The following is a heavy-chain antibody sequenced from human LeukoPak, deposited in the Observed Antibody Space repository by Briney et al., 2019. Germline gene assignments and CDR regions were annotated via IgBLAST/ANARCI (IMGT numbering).Heavy chain of an antibody. J-gene: IGHJ4*02. Sequence: SETLSLTCTVSGGTISSYYWSWIRQPPGKGLEWIGYIYYSGSTNYNPSLKSRVTTSVDTTKNQFSLKLSSVTAAETAVYYCVRAGDCSGGSCYGDRRNFDYWGKGTLVTVSS. CDR2: IYYSGST. D-gene: IGHD2-15*01. CDR3: VRAGDCSGGSCYGDRRNFDY. V-gene: IGHV4-59*01. CDR1: GGTISSYY.